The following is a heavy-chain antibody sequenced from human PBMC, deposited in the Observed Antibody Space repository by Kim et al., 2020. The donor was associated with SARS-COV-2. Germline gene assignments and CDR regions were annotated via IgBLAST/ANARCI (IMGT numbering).Heavy chain of an antibody. Sequence: SVKVSCKASGGTFSSYAISWVRQAPGQGLEWMGGIIPIFGTANYAQKFQGRVTITADESTSTAYMELSSLRSEDTAVYYCASTLSGYCSGGSCYRLAFFDYWGQGTLVTVSS. CDR1: GGTFSSYA. CDR2: IIPIFGTA. J-gene: IGHJ4*02. CDR3: ASTLSGYCSGGSCYRLAFFDY. D-gene: IGHD2-15*01. V-gene: IGHV1-69*13.